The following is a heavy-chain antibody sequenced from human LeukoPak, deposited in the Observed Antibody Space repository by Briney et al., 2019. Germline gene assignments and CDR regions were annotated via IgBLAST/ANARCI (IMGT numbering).Heavy chain of an antibody. CDR1: GGSISSYY. V-gene: IGHV4-59*01. D-gene: IGHD1-14*01. CDR3: ARVSVGDNPTLNWFDP. CDR2: IYYSGST. J-gene: IGHJ5*02. Sequence: PSETLSLTCTVSGGSISSYYWSWIRQPPGKGLEWIGYIYYSGSTNYNPSLKSRVTISVDTSKNQFSLKLSSVTAADTAVYYCARVSVGDNPTLNWFDPWGQETLVADS.